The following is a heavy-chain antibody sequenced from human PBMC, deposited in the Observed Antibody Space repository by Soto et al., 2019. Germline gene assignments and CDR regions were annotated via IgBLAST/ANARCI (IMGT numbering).Heavy chain of an antibody. V-gene: IGHV4-4*07. CDR1: GGSINSYW. J-gene: IGHJ4*02. CDR3: ARDIASYAYGEGY. D-gene: IGHD2-21*01. CDR2: VYSSGTT. Sequence: PSDTLSLTCTVSGGSINSYWWSWIRQPAGKGLEWIGRVYSSGTTDYNPSLNSRATMSVETSKNQFSLKLSSVTAADTAVYYCARDIASYAYGEGYWGQGIQVTVS.